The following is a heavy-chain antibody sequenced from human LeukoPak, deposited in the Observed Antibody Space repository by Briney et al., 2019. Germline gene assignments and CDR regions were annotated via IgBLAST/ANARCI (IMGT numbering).Heavy chain of an antibody. CDR2: ISDST. Sequence: GGSLRLSCAASGFTFSSYSMNWVRQAPGKGLEWVSLISDSTWYADSVKGRFTISRDVSQNTLYLQMNSLRAEDTAVYYCAKDRRSYGGTSFDSWGQGTLVTVSS. CDR3: AKDRRSYGGTSFDS. CDR1: GFTFSSYS. V-gene: IGHV3-23*01. J-gene: IGHJ4*02. D-gene: IGHD4-23*01.